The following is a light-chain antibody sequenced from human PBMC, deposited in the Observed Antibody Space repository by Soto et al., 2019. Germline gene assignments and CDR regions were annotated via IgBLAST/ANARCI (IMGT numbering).Light chain of an antibody. J-gene: IGKJ4*01. Sequence: EIVLTQSPGTLSLSPGERATLSCRASQSVSSTYLAWYQQKPGQTPRLLIYGASARATGIPDRFSGSGSGTDFTLTISRLEPEDFAVYYCPQYGSSPLAFAGGTKVEIK. V-gene: IGKV3-20*01. CDR1: QSVSSTY. CDR2: GAS. CDR3: PQYGSSPLA.